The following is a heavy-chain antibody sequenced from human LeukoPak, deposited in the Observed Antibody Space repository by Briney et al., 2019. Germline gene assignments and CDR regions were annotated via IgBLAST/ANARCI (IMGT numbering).Heavy chain of an antibody. D-gene: IGHD3-10*01. CDR2: IRTKFYGCTT. J-gene: IGHJ3*02. CDR3: ARVGRDRGFDI. V-gene: IGHV3-49*03. Sequence: GGSLRLSCTSSGFTFEDYALTWLRQAPGKGLEWLGFIRTKFYGCTTDYAASVKDRFTISRDDYKNIAYLQMDGLKSEDTALYYCARVGRDRGFDIWGQGTAVTVSS. CDR1: GFTFEDYA.